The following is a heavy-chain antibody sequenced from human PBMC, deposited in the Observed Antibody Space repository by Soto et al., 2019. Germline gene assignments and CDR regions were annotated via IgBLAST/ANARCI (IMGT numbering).Heavy chain of an antibody. V-gene: IGHV1-69*06. CDR2: IIPIFSSA. CDR1: GGSFSSYA. CDR3: AGGGFGSSWYAFDY. D-gene: IGHD6-13*01. Sequence: QVQLVQSGAEVKKPGSSVKVSCKASGGSFSSYAISWVRQAPGQGLEWMGGIIPIFSSAKYAQEFQGRVTITADKSSSTAYMELSSLTSEDTAVYYCAGGGFGSSWYAFDYWGQGTLVTVSS. J-gene: IGHJ4*02.